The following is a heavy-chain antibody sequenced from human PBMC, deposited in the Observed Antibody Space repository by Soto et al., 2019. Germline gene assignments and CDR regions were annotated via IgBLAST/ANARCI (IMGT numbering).Heavy chain of an antibody. CDR2: IIPIFGTA. CDR3: ARDYYDSSGYKYYFDY. V-gene: IGHV1-69*13. CDR1: GGTFSSYA. Sequence: ASVKVSCKASGGTFSSYAISWVRQAPGQGLEWMGGIIPIFGTANYAQKFQGRVTITADESTSTAYTELSSLRSEDTAVYYCARDYYDSSGYKYYFDYWGQGTLVTVSS. J-gene: IGHJ4*02. D-gene: IGHD3-22*01.